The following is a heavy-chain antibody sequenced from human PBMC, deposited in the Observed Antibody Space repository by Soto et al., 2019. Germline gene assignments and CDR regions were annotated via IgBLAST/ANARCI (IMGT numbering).Heavy chain of an antibody. Sequence: GGSLRLSCAAPGFTFSSYGMHWVRQAPGKGLEWVAVISYDGSNKYYADSVRGRFTISRDNSKNTLYLQMNSLRAEDTAVYYFAKESSRLPPLGTLFDCWGKGTLVTVSS. V-gene: IGHV3-30*18. CDR3: AKESSRLPPLGTLFDC. J-gene: IGHJ4*02. CDR2: ISYDGSNK. D-gene: IGHD3-16*01. CDR1: GFTFSSYG.